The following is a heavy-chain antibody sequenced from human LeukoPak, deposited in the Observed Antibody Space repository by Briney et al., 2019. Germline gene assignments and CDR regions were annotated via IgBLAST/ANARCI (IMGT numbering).Heavy chain of an antibody. J-gene: IGHJ6*02. Sequence: GASVKVSCKASGYTFTGYYMHWVRQAPGQGLEWMGWINPNSGGTNYAQKFQGRVTMTRDTSISTAYMELSRLRSDDTAVYYCARDWLERRSFYYYGMDVWGQGTTVTVSS. V-gene: IGHV1-2*02. CDR1: GYTFTGYY. D-gene: IGHD1-1*01. CDR2: INPNSGGT. CDR3: ARDWLERRSFYYYGMDV.